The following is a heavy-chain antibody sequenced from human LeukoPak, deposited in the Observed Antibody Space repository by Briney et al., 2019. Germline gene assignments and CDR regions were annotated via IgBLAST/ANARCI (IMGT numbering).Heavy chain of an antibody. J-gene: IGHJ6*03. Sequence: SETLSLTCTVSGGSISSSSYYWGWIRQPPGKGLEWIGSIYYSGSIYYNPSLKSRVTISVDTSKNQFSLKLSSVTAADTAVYYCARLRLGELSLSGYYYYMDVWGKGTTVTISS. CDR2: IYYSGSI. CDR1: GGSISSSSYY. D-gene: IGHD3-16*02. V-gene: IGHV4-39*07. CDR3: ARLRLGELSLSGYYYYMDV.